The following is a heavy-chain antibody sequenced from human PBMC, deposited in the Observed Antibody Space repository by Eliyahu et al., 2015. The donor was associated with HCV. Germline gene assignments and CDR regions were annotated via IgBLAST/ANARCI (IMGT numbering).Heavy chain of an antibody. Sequence: QLQLQESGSGLVRPSQTLSLTCAVSGGSISSGGYSWSWIRQPPGKGLEWIGYIYHTWSTYYNPSLKSRVTISVDRSKNQFSLKLSSVTAADTAVYYCARGDSSNWCFDYWGQGTLVTVSS. CDR2: IYHTWST. V-gene: IGHV4-30-2*01. CDR3: ARGDSSNWCFDY. D-gene: IGHD6-13*01. J-gene: IGHJ4*02. CDR1: GGSISSGGYS.